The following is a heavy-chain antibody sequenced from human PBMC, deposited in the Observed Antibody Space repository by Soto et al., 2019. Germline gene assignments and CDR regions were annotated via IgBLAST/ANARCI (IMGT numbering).Heavy chain of an antibody. CDR3: ARGGGSYNVY. CDR1: GFTFSTYW. V-gene: IGHV3-7*04. D-gene: IGHD1-26*01. J-gene: IGHJ4*02. CDR2: IKPDGSEK. Sequence: EVQLVESGGGLVQPGGSLRLSCATSGFTFSTYWMSWVRQAPGKGLEWVANIKPDGSEKNYVDSVKGRFTISRDNAKNSLSLQMNSLRAEDSAGYYCARGGGSYNVYWGQGTLVTVSS.